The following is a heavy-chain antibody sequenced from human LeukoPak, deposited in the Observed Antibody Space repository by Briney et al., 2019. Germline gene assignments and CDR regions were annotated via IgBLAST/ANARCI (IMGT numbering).Heavy chain of an antibody. D-gene: IGHD3-10*01. J-gene: IGHJ4*02. CDR3: MRGICGLLLFGDRRGYFDY. Sequence: PGGSLRLSCAASGFTFDEYAMHWVRQPPGKGLEWVSGISWNSYETGYADSVKGRFTISRDNAKNSLYLQMNSLRADDTALECCMRGICGLLLFGDRRGYFDYWGQGTLVTVSS. CDR1: GFTFDEYA. CDR2: ISWNSYET. V-gene: IGHV3-9*01.